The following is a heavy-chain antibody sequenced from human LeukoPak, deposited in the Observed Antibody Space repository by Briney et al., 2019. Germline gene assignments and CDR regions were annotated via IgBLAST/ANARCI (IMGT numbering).Heavy chain of an antibody. CDR2: INPNSGGT. Sequence: ASVKVSCKASGYTFTGYYMHWVRQAPGQGLEWMGWINPNSGGTNYAQKFQGRVTMTRDTSISTAYMELSRLRSDDTAVYYCARAWDSSGWYPFDYWGQGTLVTVSS. CDR3: ARAWDSSGWYPFDY. CDR1: GYTFTGYY. D-gene: IGHD6-19*01. V-gene: IGHV1-2*02. J-gene: IGHJ4*02.